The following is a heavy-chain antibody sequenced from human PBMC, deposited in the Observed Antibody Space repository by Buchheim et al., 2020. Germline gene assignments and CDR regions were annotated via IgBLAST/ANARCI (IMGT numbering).Heavy chain of an antibody. V-gene: IGHV3-23*01. Sequence: EVQLLESGGGLVQPGGSLRLSCAASGFTFSSYAMSWVRQAPGKGLEWVSAISGSGGSTYYADSVKGRFNISRENSKNTLYVQMNSLRAEDTAVYYCAKMGRPYYYDSSGYSTGGVYFDYWGQGTL. J-gene: IGHJ4*02. CDR2: ISGSGGST. CDR3: AKMGRPYYYDSSGYSTGGVYFDY. CDR1: GFTFSSYA. D-gene: IGHD3-22*01.